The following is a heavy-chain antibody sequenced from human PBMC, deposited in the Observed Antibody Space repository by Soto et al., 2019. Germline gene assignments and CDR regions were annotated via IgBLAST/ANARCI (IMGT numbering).Heavy chain of an antibody. CDR1: GGSFSGYE. J-gene: IGHJ5*02. CDR2: INHSGST. D-gene: IGHD6-25*01. V-gene: IGHV4-34*01. Sequence: XTLSLTCAVYGGSFSGYEWSWIRQPPGKGLEGIGEINHSGSTNYNPSLKSRVTISVDTSKNQFSLKLSSVTSADPALYYRARGQWRWSSDPPKGNWFDPWGQGTLAPVSS. CDR3: ARGQWRWSSDPPKGNWFDP.